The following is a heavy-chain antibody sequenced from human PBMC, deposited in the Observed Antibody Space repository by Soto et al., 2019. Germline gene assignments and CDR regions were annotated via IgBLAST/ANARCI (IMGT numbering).Heavy chain of an antibody. J-gene: IGHJ4*02. CDR1: GFTFSGHA. Sequence: EAQLLESGGDLVQPGGSLRLSCAASGFTFSGHAMTWVRRAPGKGLDWVSTISANGDRTYYADSVKGRFTISRDNSKNTLYLQLNSLRVEDTAIYFCAGEPNHSVPDYWGQGTLVTVSS. D-gene: IGHD1-1*01. V-gene: IGHV3-23*01. CDR2: ISANGDRT. CDR3: AGEPNHSVPDY.